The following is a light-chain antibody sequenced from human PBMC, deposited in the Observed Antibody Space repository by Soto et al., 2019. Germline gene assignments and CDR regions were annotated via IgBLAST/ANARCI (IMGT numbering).Light chain of an antibody. Sequence: AIRMTQSPSSFSASTGDRVTITCRASQGISSYLAWYQQKPGKAPKLLIYAASSLQSGVPSRFSGSGSGTDFTLTISSVQPEDFATYYCQQSFSEFLYTFGQGTKLEIK. J-gene: IGKJ2*01. V-gene: IGKV1-8*01. CDR1: QGISSY. CDR2: AAS. CDR3: QQSFSEFLYT.